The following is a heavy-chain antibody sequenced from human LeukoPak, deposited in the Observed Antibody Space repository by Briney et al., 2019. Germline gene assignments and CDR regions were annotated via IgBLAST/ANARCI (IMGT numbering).Heavy chain of an antibody. CDR3: ARDYPGDYGSGSYLVNWFDP. V-gene: IGHV4-34*01. Sequence: SETLSLTCAVYVGSFSGYYWSWVRQPPGRGLEWIGEIDHNGNTNYNPSLKSRVTMSVDTSKNQFSLNLSSVTAADTAIYYCARDYPGDYGSGSYLVNWFDPWGQGTLVTVSS. CDR1: VGSFSGYY. J-gene: IGHJ5*02. D-gene: IGHD3-10*01. CDR2: IDHNGNT.